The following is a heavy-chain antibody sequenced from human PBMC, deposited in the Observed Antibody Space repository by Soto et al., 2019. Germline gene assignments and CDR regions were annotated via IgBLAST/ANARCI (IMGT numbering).Heavy chain of an antibody. V-gene: IGHV1-18*01. J-gene: IGHJ3*02. CDR1: GYTFTRSG. Sequence: ASVKVSCKASGYTFTRSGISWVRQAPGQGLEWMGWISTYNGDTNYAQTLQGRVTMTTDTSTSTANMELRSLRSDDTAVYYCARHLDAFDIWGQGTMVTVSS. CDR2: ISTYNGDT. CDR3: ARHLDAFDI.